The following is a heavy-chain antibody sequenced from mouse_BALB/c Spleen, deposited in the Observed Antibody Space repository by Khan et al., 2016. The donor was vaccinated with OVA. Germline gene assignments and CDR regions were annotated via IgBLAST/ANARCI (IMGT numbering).Heavy chain of an antibody. D-gene: IGHD2-3*01. CDR3: ARDDGYSNYFDY. V-gene: IGHV1S137*01. CDR2: ISTYYGDA. CDR1: GYTFTDYA. Sequence: QVQLQQSGAELVRPGVSVKISCKGSGYTFTDYAMHWVKQSHAKSLEWIGVISTYYGDASYNQKFKGKATMTVDKSSSTAYMELARLTSEDSAIYYCARDDGYSNYFDYWGRGTTLTVSS. J-gene: IGHJ2*01.